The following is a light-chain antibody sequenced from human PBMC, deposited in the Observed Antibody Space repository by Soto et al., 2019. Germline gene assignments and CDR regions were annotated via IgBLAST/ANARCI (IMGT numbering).Light chain of an antibody. CDR1: QSVRSA. V-gene: IGKV3-15*01. CDR3: QQFNDWPRT. J-gene: IGKJ1*01. Sequence: EIVMTQSPATLSVSPGQSATLTCRACQSVRSALAWYQHKPGQAPRLLVYGASIRANGVPARFRGGGSGTEFSLTISSLQSEDFGVYYCQQFNDWPRTFGQGTKVEIK. CDR2: GAS.